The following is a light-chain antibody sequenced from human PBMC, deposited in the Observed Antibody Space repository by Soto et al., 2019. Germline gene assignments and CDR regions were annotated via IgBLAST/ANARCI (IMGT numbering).Light chain of an antibody. CDR1: QSISGW. J-gene: IGKJ1*01. CDR3: QQYSSYSWT. CDR2: DAS. V-gene: IGKV1-5*01. Sequence: DLQMTQSRSTLSAFVGDRVTITWRASQSISGWLAWYQQKPGKAPKLLIYDASSLEGGVPSRFSGSGSGTEFTLTISSLQPDDFATYYCQQYSSYSWTFGQGTKVDIK.